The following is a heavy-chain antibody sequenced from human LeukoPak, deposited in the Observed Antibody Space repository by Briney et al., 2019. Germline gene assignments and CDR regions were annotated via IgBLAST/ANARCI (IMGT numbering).Heavy chain of an antibody. CDR1: GYSFTSFW. CDR3: ARAGGYDSSGYFVPNWFDP. D-gene: IGHD3-22*01. CDR2: IYPGDSDT. Sequence: GESLKISCKGSGYSFTSFWIGWVRQMPGKGLEWMGSIYPGDSDTRYSPSFQGQVTISADKSISTAYLQWSSLKASDTAMYYCARAGGYDSSGYFVPNWFDPWGQGTLVTVSS. J-gene: IGHJ5*02. V-gene: IGHV5-51*01.